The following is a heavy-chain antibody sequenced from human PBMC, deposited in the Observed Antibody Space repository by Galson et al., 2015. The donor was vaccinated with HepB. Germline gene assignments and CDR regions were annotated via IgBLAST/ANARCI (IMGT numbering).Heavy chain of an antibody. Sequence: SLRLPCAASGFIFSNYWMHWVRQTPGKGPVWISRINTDGTFLSYADSVKGRFTISRDNAKNTLYLQMNSLRAEDTAVYYCARVARYCGGASCYGWFDPWGQGTQVTVSS. J-gene: IGHJ5*02. CDR1: GFIFSNYW. CDR3: ARVARYCGGASCYGWFDP. V-gene: IGHV3-74*01. CDR2: INTDGTFL. D-gene: IGHD2-2*01.